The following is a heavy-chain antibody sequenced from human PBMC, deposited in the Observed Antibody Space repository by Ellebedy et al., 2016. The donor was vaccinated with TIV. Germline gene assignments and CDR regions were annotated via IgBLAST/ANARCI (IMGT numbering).Heavy chain of an antibody. Sequence: GESLKISCAASGFTFSGYWMSWFRQAPGKGLEWVANIHEDRSEKYYVDSVKGRFIISRDNTKKSLSLQMNSLRAEDTAVYYCARGQGWIDYWGQGTLVTVSS. D-gene: IGHD6-19*01. V-gene: IGHV3-7*04. CDR2: IHEDRSEK. J-gene: IGHJ4*02. CDR3: ARGQGWIDY. CDR1: GFTFSGYW.